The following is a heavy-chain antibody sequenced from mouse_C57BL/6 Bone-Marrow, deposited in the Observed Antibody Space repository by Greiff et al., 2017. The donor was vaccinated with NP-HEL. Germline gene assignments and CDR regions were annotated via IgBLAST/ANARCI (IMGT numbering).Heavy chain of an antibody. D-gene: IGHD3-2*02. Sequence: VKLMESGPGLVQPSQSLSITCTVSGFSLTSYGVHWVRQSPGKGLEWLGVIWSGGSTDYNAAFISRLSISKDNSKSQVFFKMNSLQADDTAIYYCARRKKSSGNAYYAMDYWGQGASVTVSS. CDR1: GFSLTSYG. V-gene: IGHV2-2*01. J-gene: IGHJ4*01. CDR2: IWSGGST. CDR3: ARRKKSSGNAYYAMDY.